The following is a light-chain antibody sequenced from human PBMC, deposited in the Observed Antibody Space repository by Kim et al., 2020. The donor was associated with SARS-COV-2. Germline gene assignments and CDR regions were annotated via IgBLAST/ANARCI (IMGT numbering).Light chain of an antibody. V-gene: IGKV1-39*01. CDR3: QQSYNTPLT. Sequence: ATVGDRVTITCRASQSISKYLNWYQQKPGKAPKLLIYAASTLQSGVPSRFTGSGSGTAFTLTISSLQPEDFASYYCQQSYNTPLTFGGGTKVDIK. CDR1: QSISKY. CDR2: AAS. J-gene: IGKJ4*01.